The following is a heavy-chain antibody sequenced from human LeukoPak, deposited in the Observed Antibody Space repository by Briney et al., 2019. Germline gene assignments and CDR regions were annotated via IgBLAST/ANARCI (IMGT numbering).Heavy chain of an antibody. CDR1: GFSFSSYG. D-gene: IGHD4-17*01. CDR3: AKFHDYGDYVPRRDFDY. V-gene: IGHV3-30*18. CDR2: ISYDGSNK. Sequence: GRSLRLSCAASGFSFSSYGMHWVRQAPGKGLEWVAIISYDGSNKYYADSVKGRFTISRDNSKNTLYLQMNSLRVEDTAVYYCAKFHDYGDYVPRRDFDYWGQGTRVTVSS. J-gene: IGHJ4*02.